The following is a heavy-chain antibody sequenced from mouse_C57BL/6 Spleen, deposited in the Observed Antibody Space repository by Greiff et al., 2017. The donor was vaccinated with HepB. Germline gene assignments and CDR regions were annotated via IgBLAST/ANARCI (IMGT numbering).Heavy chain of an antibody. CDR3: ATLYEYYAMDY. D-gene: IGHD1-1*01. V-gene: IGHV1-55*01. J-gene: IGHJ4*01. CDR1: GYTFTSYW. Sequence: QVHVKQSGAELVKPGASVKMSCKASGYTFTSYWITWVKQRPGQGLEWIGDIYPGSGSTNYNEKFKSKATLTVDTSSSTAYMQLSSLTSEDSAVYYCATLYEYYAMDYWGQGTSVTVSS. CDR2: IYPGSGST.